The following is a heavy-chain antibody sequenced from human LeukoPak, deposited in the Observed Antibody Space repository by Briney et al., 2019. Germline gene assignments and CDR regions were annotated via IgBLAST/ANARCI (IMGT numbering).Heavy chain of an antibody. CDR3: AKGTGSDSWYTDY. CDR1: GFTFRTYS. CDR2: IRGSSSSSDGGAT. D-gene: IGHD2-2*02. J-gene: IGHJ4*02. V-gene: IGHV3-48*02. Sequence: GGSLRLSCTASGFTFRTYSMNWVRQAPGRGLEGVSYIRGSSSSSDGGATQYADSVKGRFTISRDNDKNSLYLQMNSLRDEDTAVYYCAKGTGSDSWYTDYWGQGTLVSVSS.